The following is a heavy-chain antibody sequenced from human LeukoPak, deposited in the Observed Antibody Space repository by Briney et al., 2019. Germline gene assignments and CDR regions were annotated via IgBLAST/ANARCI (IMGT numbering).Heavy chain of an antibody. Sequence: GASVTVSCKASGYSFINDYMHWVRQAPGRGLEWMGVIDPSGGSTTYAQKFQGRVAMTRDTSTSTVYMELSSLRSEDTGVYYCARGGSLSPFDFWGQGTLVIVSS. V-gene: IGHV1-46*01. CDR3: ARGGSLSPFDF. CDR1: GYSFINDY. CDR2: IDPSGGST. J-gene: IGHJ4*02. D-gene: IGHD1-26*01.